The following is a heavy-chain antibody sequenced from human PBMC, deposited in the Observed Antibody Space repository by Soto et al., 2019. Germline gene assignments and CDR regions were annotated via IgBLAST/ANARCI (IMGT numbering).Heavy chain of an antibody. J-gene: IGHJ4*02. CDR1: GFTFSSYA. CDR3: AKDVGYGYRSPFDY. V-gene: IGHV3-23*01. CDR2: ISATGGST. D-gene: IGHD5-12*01. Sequence: PGGSLRLSCVASGFTFSSYAMTWVRQAPGKGLEWVSFISATGGSTYYADSVRGRFTISRDNSKNTLYLQMNSLSAEDTAVYYCAKDVGYGYRSPFDYWGQGTLVTVSS.